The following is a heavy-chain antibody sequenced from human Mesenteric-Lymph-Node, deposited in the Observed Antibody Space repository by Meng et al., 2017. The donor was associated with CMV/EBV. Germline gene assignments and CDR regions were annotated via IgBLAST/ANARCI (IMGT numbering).Heavy chain of an antibody. V-gene: IGHV3-48*03. CDR1: GFTFSSYE. Sequence: SCAASGFTFSSYEMNWVRQAPGKGLEWVSYISRSGSPIYYADSVKGRFTISRDNAKNSLYLQMNSLRVEDTAVYYCARGMSLGNAWGQGTLVTVSS. CDR2: ISRSGSPI. J-gene: IGHJ5*02. CDR3: ARGMSLGNA.